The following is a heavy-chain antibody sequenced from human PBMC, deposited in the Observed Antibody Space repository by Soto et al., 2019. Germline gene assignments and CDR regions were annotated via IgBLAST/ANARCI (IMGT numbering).Heavy chain of an antibody. Sequence: SETLSLTCTVSGGSISSYYWSWIRQPPGKGLEWIGYIYYSGSTNYNPSLKSRVTISVDTSKNQFSLKLSSVTAADTAVYYCARSNSGYDQFDYWGQGTLVTVSS. D-gene: IGHD5-12*01. CDR2: IYYSGST. V-gene: IGHV4-59*01. J-gene: IGHJ4*02. CDR1: GGSISSYY. CDR3: ARSNSGYDQFDY.